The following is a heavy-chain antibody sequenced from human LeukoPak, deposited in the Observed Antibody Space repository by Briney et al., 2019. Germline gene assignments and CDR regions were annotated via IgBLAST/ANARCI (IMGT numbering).Heavy chain of an antibody. D-gene: IGHD6-25*01. V-gene: IGHV3-20*04. Sequence: GSLRLSCTASGFSFDDLGMTWVRQVPGKGLEWVAGINWNGASTGYADSVRGRFTISRDNAKNSLYLQMNSLRAEDTALYYCCRAVCPTIKFRGSVYFMDVGGKGTTVNVS. J-gene: IGHJ6*03. CDR3: CRAVCPTIKFRGSVYFMDV. CDR2: INWNGAST. CDR1: GFSFDDLG.